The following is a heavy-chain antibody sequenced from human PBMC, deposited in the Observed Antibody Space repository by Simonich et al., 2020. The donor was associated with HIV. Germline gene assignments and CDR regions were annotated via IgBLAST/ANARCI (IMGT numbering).Heavy chain of an antibody. D-gene: IGHD6-13*01. J-gene: IGHJ6*02. Sequence: QVQLQESGPGLVKPSETLSLTCAVSGYSISSGYYWGWVRPPTGKGLEWIGSIYHSGSTYYNPSLKSRVTISVDTSKNQFSLKLSSVTAADTAVYYCARVMQQQLDRYYYYGMDVWGQGTTVTVSS. V-gene: IGHV4-38-2*01. CDR2: IYHSGST. CDR1: GYSISSGYY. CDR3: ARVMQQQLDRYYYYGMDV.